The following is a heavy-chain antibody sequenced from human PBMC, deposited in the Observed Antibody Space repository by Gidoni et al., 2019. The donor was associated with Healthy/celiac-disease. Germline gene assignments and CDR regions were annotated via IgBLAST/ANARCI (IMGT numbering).Heavy chain of an antibody. CDR1: GGSFSGYY. CDR3: ARSKRGLVGATTRFDY. J-gene: IGHJ4*02. D-gene: IGHD1-26*01. V-gene: IGHV4-34*01. Sequence: QVQLQQWGAGLLKPSETLSLTCAVYGGSFSGYYWSWIRQPPGKGLEWIGEINHSGSTNYNPSLKSRVTISVDTSKNQFSLKLSSVTAADTAVYYCARSKRGLVGATTRFDYWGQGTLVTVSS. CDR2: INHSGST.